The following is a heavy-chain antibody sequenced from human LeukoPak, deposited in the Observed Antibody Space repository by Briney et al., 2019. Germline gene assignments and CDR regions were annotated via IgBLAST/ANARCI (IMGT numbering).Heavy chain of an antibody. V-gene: IGHV1-2*04. CDR2: INPNSGGT. CDR3: ARVSPKGDYGDY. D-gene: IGHD4-17*01. Sequence: ASVKVSCKASGGTFSSYAISWVRQAPGQGLEWMGWINPNSGGTNYAQKFQGWVTMTRDTSISTAYMELSRLRSDDTAVCYCARVSPKGDYGDYWGQGTLVTVSS. CDR1: GGTFSSYA. J-gene: IGHJ4*02.